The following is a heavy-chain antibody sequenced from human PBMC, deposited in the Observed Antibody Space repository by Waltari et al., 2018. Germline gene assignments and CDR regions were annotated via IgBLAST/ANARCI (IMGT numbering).Heavy chain of an antibody. V-gene: IGHV3-48*04. CDR3: ARAGNYYDSSGYGY. Sequence: EVQLVESGGGLVQPGGSLRLSCAASGFTFSSYSMNWVRKAPGKGLEWVSYISSSSSTIYYADSVKGRFTISRDNAKNSLYLQMNSLRAEDTAVYYCARAGNYYDSSGYGYWGQGTLVTVSS. CDR1: GFTFSSYS. D-gene: IGHD3-22*01. CDR2: ISSSSSTI. J-gene: IGHJ4*02.